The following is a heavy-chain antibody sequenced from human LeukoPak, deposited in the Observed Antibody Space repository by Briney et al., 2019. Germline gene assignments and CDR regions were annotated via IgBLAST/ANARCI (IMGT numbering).Heavy chain of an antibody. V-gene: IGHV3-43*01. J-gene: IGHJ4*02. D-gene: IGHD6-13*01. CDR3: AKDSGIAAAGTLMDY. CDR1: GFTFDDYT. CDR2: ISWDGGST. Sequence: GGSLRLSCAASGFTFDDYTMHWVRQAPGKGLEWVSLISWDGGSTYYADSVKGRFTISRDNSKNSLYLQMNSLRTEDTALYYCAKDSGIAAAGTLMDYWGQGTLVTVSS.